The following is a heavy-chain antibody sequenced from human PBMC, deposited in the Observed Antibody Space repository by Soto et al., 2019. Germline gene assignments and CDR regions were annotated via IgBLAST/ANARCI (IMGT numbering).Heavy chain of an antibody. Sequence: SGPTLVNPTQTLTLTCTFSGFSLSTSGVGVGWIRQPPGKALEWLALIYWDDDKRYSPSLKSRLTITKDTSKNQVVLTMTNMDPVDTATYYCAHASGEQWLVRRACYDYWGQGTLVTVSS. V-gene: IGHV2-5*02. CDR2: IYWDDDK. J-gene: IGHJ4*02. CDR3: AHASGEQWLVRRACYDY. CDR1: GFSLSTSGVG. D-gene: IGHD6-19*01.